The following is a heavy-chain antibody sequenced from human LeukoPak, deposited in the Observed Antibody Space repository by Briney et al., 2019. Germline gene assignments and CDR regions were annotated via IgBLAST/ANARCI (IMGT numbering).Heavy chain of an antibody. D-gene: IGHD2-8*02. Sequence: SETLSLTCTVSGGSISSHYWSWIRQPPGKGLEWIGYIYYSGSTNYNPSLKSRVTISVDTSKNQFSLKLSSVTAADTAVYYCARLTTGTNWFDPWGQGTLVTVSS. V-gene: IGHV4-59*11. CDR3: ARLTTGTNWFDP. CDR1: GGSISSHY. J-gene: IGHJ5*02. CDR2: IYYSGST.